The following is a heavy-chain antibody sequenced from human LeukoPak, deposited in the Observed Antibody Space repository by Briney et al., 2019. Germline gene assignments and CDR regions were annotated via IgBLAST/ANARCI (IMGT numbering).Heavy chain of an antibody. CDR1: GFTFTNYG. CDR2: IWYDGSKK. J-gene: IGHJ4*02. D-gene: IGHD3-16*01. Sequence: GGSLRLSCAASGFTFTNYGMHWVRHAPGKGLEWVAVIWYDGSKKYYADSVKGRFTISRDDSTNTVYLQMNSLRAEDTAVYYCGRVGYDYTGGDYWGQGTLVSVSS. CDR3: GRVGYDYTGGDY. V-gene: IGHV3-33*01.